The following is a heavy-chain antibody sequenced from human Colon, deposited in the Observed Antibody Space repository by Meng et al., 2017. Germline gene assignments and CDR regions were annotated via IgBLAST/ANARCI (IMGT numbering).Heavy chain of an antibody. D-gene: IGHD1-7*01. CDR3: ARGGELWPQG. J-gene: IGHJ4*02. V-gene: IGHV4-59*01. Sequence: QVQLPESGPGLVRPLDPLSLRCSVSGSVISSYCWNWSRQSPRKGLEWIGSICYSGSPNYNPSLKSRVTISVVTSKKISLTLTSVTPDDTAVYYCARGGELWPQGWGQGSLVTVSS. CDR1: GSVISSYC. CDR2: ICYSGSP.